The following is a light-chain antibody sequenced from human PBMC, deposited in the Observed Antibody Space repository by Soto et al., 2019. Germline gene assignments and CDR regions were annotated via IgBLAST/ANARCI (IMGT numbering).Light chain of an antibody. Sequence: DIQMTQSPSILSASFGDRVTITCRASQSISSWLAWYQQKRGKAPKLLIYDASSLESGVPSRLSGIGSGTEFTLTITSLQPDDFATYYCQQYDSYAWTFGQGTTGDIK. CDR3: QQYDSYAWT. V-gene: IGKV1-5*01. CDR1: QSISSW. J-gene: IGKJ1*01. CDR2: DAS.